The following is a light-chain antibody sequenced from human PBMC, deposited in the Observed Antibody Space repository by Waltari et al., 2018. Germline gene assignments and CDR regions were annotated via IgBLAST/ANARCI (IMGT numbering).Light chain of an antibody. Sequence: DIVMTQSPDSLAVSLCERATINCKSSRSVLYSSNNKNYLAWYQQKPGQPPKLLIYWASTRESGVPDRFSGSGAGTDFTLAISSLQAEDVAVYYCQQYYTTPPTFGQGTKVEIK. V-gene: IGKV4-1*01. CDR3: QQYYTTPPT. CDR1: RSVLYSSNNKNY. J-gene: IGKJ1*01. CDR2: WAS.